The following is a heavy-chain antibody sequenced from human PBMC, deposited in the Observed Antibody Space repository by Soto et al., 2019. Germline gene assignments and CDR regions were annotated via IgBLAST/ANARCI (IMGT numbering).Heavy chain of an antibody. Sequence: QVQLQESGPGLVKPSETLSLTCTVSGGSIHNYYCSWFRQPPGKGLEWIGYIKYNGDSASNFSLKRRVPLSMDTSTPQLSLMVESVTATDTAVYYCARHGFGSLQGLVDVWGQGTTVIVSS. J-gene: IGHJ6*02. V-gene: IGHV4-59*08. CDR2: IKYNGDS. D-gene: IGHD3-10*01. CDR3: ARHGFGSLQGLVDV. CDR1: GGSIHNYY.